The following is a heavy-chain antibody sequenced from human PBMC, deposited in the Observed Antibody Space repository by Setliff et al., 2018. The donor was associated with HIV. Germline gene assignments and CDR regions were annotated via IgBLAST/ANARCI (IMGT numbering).Heavy chain of an antibody. D-gene: IGHD3-10*01. Sequence: TLSLTCAVSGGSITNKYWSWIRQPPGKGLEWLGYVSSSGTTNYTPSLESRLTISVDTSKNQVSLRLSSLTAADTAVYFCARVVSRREDRGTWMKLWLAPYYMDVWGKGTTVTVSS. V-gene: IGHV4-59*01. CDR1: GGSITNKY. CDR2: VSSSGTT. CDR3: ARVVSRREDRGTWMKLWLAPYYMDV. J-gene: IGHJ6*03.